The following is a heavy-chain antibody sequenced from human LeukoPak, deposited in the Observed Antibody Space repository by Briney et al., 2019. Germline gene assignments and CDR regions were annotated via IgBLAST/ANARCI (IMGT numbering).Heavy chain of an antibody. CDR2: IWYDGSNK. D-gene: IGHD3-10*01. J-gene: IGHJ4*02. V-gene: IGHV3-33*01. CDR1: GFTFSSYG. Sequence: GRSLRLSCAASGFTFSSYGMHWVRQAPGKGLEGVAVIWYDGSNKYYADSVTGRFTISRDNSKNTLYLQMNSLRAEDTAVYYCARDPQIWFGELVSIAYYFDYWGQGTLVTVSS. CDR3: ARDPQIWFGELVSIAYYFDY.